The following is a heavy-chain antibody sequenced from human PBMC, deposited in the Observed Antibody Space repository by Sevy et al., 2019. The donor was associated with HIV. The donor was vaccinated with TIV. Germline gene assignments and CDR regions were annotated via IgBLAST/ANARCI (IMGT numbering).Heavy chain of an antibody. CDR1: GFTFSDYA. V-gene: IGHV3-23*01. Sequence: GGSLRLSCVASGFTFSDYAMSWVRQAPGKGLEWVSAISHSGGSTYYADSVKGRFTISRDNSKNTLYLQMNSLRAEDTAVYYCAKGTLVVPAVIYYYYGMDVWGQGTTVTVSS. J-gene: IGHJ6*02. CDR2: ISHSGGST. CDR3: AKGTLVVPAVIYYYYGMDV. D-gene: IGHD2-2*02.